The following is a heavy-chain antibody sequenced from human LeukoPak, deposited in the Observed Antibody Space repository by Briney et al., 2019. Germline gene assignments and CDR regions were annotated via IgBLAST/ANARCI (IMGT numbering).Heavy chain of an antibody. Sequence: PGRSLRLSCAASLFTVTVNYMSSVRQAPGKGLEWVSVFYSGSNTYYADSVKSRFTISRDNSKNTLYLQMNSLRAEDTAVYYCASLNYYHSSGPRYWGQGTLVTVSS. CDR2: FYSGSNT. CDR1: LFTVTVNY. V-gene: IGHV3-53*01. D-gene: IGHD3-22*01. CDR3: ASLNYYHSSGPRY. J-gene: IGHJ4*02.